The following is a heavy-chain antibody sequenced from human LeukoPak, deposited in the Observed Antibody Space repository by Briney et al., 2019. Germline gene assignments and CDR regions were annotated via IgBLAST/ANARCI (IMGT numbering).Heavy chain of an antibody. J-gene: IGHJ6*02. D-gene: IGHD6-13*01. CDR1: GFTFSDYY. V-gene: IGHV3-11*04. CDR3: ARESPYSSSWYRGYYYGMDV. Sequence: GGSLRLSCAASGFTFSDYYMSWIRQAPGKGLEWVSYISSSGSTIYYADSVKGRFTISRDNAKNSLYLQMNSLRAEDTAVYYCARESPYSSSWYRGYYYGMDVWGQGTTVTVSS. CDR2: ISSSGSTI.